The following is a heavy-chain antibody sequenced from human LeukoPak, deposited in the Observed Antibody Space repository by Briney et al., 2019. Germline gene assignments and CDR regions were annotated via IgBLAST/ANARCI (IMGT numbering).Heavy chain of an antibody. V-gene: IGHV3-74*01. Sequence: GGSLRLSCAASGFTFSSYWMHWVRQAPGKGLVWVSRINSDGSSTSHTDSVKGRFTISRDNAKNTLFLQMNSLRAEDTAVYFCARDSSSWYYFDYWGQGTLVTVSS. CDR1: GFTFSSYW. CDR3: ARDSSSWYYFDY. CDR2: INSDGSST. J-gene: IGHJ4*02. D-gene: IGHD6-13*01.